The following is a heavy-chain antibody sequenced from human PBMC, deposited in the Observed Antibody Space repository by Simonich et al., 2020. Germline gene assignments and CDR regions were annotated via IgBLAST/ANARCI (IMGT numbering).Heavy chain of an antibody. J-gene: IGHJ4*02. CDR1: GYTFTSYG. CDR2: ISAYSGNT. V-gene: IGHV1-18*01. D-gene: IGHD6-13*01. CDR3: ARDQGGRAAAATDY. Sequence: QVQLVQSGAEVKKPGASVKVSCKASGYTFTSYGISWVRQAPGQGLEGMGGISAYSGNTNRAQKLQGRVTMTTDTSTSTAYMELRSLRSDDTAVYYCARDQGGRAAAATDYWGQGTLVTVSS.